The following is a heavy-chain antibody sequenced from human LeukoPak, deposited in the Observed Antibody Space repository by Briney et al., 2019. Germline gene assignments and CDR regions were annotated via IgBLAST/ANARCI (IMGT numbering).Heavy chain of an antibody. CDR3: ARARSSSSWYVIS. Sequence: PSETLSLTCTVSGGSISSYYWSWIRQPPGKGLEWIGYIYYSGSTNYNPSLKSRVTISVDTSKNQFSLKLSSVTAADTAVYYCARARSSSSWYVISWGQGTLVTVSS. V-gene: IGHV4-59*01. CDR1: GGSISSYY. CDR2: IYYSGST. D-gene: IGHD6-13*01. J-gene: IGHJ5*02.